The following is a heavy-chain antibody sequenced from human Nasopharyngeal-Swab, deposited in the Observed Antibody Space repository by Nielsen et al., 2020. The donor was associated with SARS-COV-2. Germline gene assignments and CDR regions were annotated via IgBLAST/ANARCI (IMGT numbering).Heavy chain of an antibody. CDR1: GFTFSSYS. Sequence: GESLKISCAASGFTFSSYSMNWVRQAPGKGLEWVSSISSSSYIYYADSVKGRFTISRDNAKNSLYLQMNSLRAEDTAVYYCARALTLRNYYYGMDVWGQGTTVTVSS. CDR2: ISSSSYI. J-gene: IGHJ6*02. V-gene: IGHV3-21*01. D-gene: IGHD2/OR15-2a*01. CDR3: ARALTLRNYYYGMDV.